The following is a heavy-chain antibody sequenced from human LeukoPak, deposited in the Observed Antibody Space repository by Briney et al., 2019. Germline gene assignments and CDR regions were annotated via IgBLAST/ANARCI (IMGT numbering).Heavy chain of an antibody. J-gene: IGHJ4*02. CDR2: VYHSGST. D-gene: IGHD2-15*01. V-gene: IGHV4-38-2*02. CDR3: ARDATGGDY. Sequence: SETLSLTCTVSGYSISSGYYWGWIRQPPGKGLEWIGSVYHSGSTYYNPSLKSRVTISVDTSKNQFSLKLSSVTAADTAVYYCARDATGGDYWGQGTLVTVSS. CDR1: GYSISSGYY.